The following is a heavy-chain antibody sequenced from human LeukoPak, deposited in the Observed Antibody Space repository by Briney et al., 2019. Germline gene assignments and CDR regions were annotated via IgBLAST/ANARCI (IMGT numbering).Heavy chain of an antibody. V-gene: IGHV3-48*01. CDR1: GFTFSSYS. J-gene: IGHJ4*02. CDR3: AKDTSGYLDY. Sequence: GGSLRLSCAASGFTFSSYSMNWVRQAPGKGLEWVSYISSSSTTIYYADSVKGRFTISRDNSKNTLYLQMNSLRAEDTAVYYCAKDTSGYLDYWGQGTLATVSS. CDR2: ISSSSTTI. D-gene: IGHD3-3*01.